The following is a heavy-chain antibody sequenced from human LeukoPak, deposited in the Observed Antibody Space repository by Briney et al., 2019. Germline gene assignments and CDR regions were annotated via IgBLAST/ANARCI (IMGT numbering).Heavy chain of an antibody. CDR2: ISGSGGST. V-gene: IGHV3-23*01. J-gene: IGHJ4*02. CDR1: GFTFSSYG. Sequence: GSLRLSCAASGFTFSSYGMSLVRQAPGEGLEWVSAISGSGGSTYYADSVKGRFTISRDNSKNTLYLQMNSLRAEDTAVYYCAKDISGYDDYYFDYWGQGTLVTVSS. D-gene: IGHD5-12*01. CDR3: AKDISGYDDYYFDY.